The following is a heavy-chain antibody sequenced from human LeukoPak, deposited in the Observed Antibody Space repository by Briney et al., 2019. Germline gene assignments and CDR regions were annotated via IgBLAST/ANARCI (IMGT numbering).Heavy chain of an antibody. CDR2: IDEDGKTI. CDR3: VSDLCGGDDQ. J-gene: IGHJ5*02. D-gene: IGHD3-3*01. CDR1: GFTFNSYW. Sequence: GGSLRLSCAAAGFTFNSYWMHWVRQAPGKFLVWVSRIDEDGKTIDYADSVKGRFTISRDNAKDTMYLHMSSLREEDTAVYYCVSDLCGGDDQWGRGTLVTVYS. V-gene: IGHV3-74*01.